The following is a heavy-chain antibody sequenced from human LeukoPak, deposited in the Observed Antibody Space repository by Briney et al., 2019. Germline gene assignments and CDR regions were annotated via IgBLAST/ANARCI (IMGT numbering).Heavy chain of an antibody. V-gene: IGHV4-39*01. CDR3: ARVDIVVVPSSNFDC. D-gene: IGHD2-2*01. Sequence: SETLSLTCTVSGGSISSSSYYWGWIRQPPGKGLEWIGSIYYSGITYYNPSLKSRVTISVDTSKNQFSLKLSSVTAADTAVYYCARVDIVVVPSSNFDCWAREPWSPSPQ. CDR1: GGSISSSSYY. CDR2: IYYSGIT. J-gene: IGHJ4*02.